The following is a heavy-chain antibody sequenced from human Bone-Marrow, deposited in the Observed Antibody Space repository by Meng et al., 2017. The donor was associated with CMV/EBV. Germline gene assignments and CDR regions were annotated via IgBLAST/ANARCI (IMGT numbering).Heavy chain of an antibody. D-gene: IGHD4-23*01. CDR3: ARDAGNSGYGMDV. Sequence: GGSLRLSCAASGFTVSSNYMSWVRQAPGKGLEWVSVIYSDGSTYYADSVKGRFTISRDNAKNSLYLQMNSLRAEDTAVYYCARDAGNSGYGMDVWGQGTTVTVSS. CDR1: GFTVSSNY. CDR2: IYSDGST. J-gene: IGHJ6*02. V-gene: IGHV3-66*01.